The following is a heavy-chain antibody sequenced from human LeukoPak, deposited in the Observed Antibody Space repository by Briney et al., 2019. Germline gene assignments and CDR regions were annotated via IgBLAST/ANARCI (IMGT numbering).Heavy chain of an antibody. J-gene: IGHJ3*02. V-gene: IGHV1-2*06. D-gene: IGHD4-11*01. CDR2: INPNSGGT. Sequence: GASVKVSCKASEYTFTGYYMHWVRQAPGQGLEWMGRINPNSGGTNYAQKFQDRVTLTRDTSISTAYMELSSLRSDDTAIYYCARYVTTKAFDIWGQGTMVTVSS. CDR1: EYTFTGYY. CDR3: ARYVTTKAFDI.